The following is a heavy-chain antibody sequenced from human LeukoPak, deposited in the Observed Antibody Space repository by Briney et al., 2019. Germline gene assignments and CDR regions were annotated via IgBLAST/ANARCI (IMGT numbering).Heavy chain of an antibody. CDR2: ISDSGGDT. CDR3: ASPPKAAPTSGY. J-gene: IGHJ4*02. Sequence: GGSLRLSCAASGFNFNTYTMSWVRQAPGRGLEWVSVISDSGGDTSYADSGKGRFTISRDNSKNTLYLQMNSLRAEDTAVYYCASPPKAAPTSGYWGQGTLVTVSS. CDR1: GFNFNTYT. D-gene: IGHD3-10*01. V-gene: IGHV3-23*01.